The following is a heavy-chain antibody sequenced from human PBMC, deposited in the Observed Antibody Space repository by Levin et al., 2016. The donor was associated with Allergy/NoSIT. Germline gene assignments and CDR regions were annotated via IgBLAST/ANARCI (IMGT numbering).Heavy chain of an antibody. CDR2: ISSSSSTI. D-gene: IGHD3-22*01. J-gene: IGHJ4*02. CDR3: ARGAFYYYDSSGYFQGRIFGPAVDY. Sequence: VRQAPGKGLEWVSYISSSSSTIYYADSVKGRFTISRDNAKNSLYLQMNSLRAEDTAVYYCARGAFYYYDSSGYFQGRIFGPAVDYWGQGTLVTVSS. V-gene: IGHV3-48*04.